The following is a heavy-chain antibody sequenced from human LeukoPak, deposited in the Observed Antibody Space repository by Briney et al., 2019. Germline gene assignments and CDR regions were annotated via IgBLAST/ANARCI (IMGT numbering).Heavy chain of an antibody. D-gene: IGHD6-13*01. CDR1: GGSISSYY. Sequence: SETLFLTCTVSGGSISSYYWSWIRQPPGKGLEWIGYIYYSGTTNYNPSFKSRVTILVDTSKNQFSLNLSSVTAADTAVYYCARRGIAAAGYDYWGQGTLVPASS. V-gene: IGHV4-59*08. CDR3: ARRGIAAAGYDY. J-gene: IGHJ4*02. CDR2: IYYSGTT.